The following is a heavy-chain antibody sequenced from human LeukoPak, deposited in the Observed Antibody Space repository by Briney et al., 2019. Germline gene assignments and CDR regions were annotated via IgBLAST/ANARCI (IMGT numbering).Heavy chain of an antibody. V-gene: IGHV3-7*01. J-gene: IGHJ4*02. CDR3: AREASSIAARPDY. Sequence: GGSLRLSYAASGFTFSSYWMSWGRQAPGKGLEWVANIKQDGSEKYYVDSVKGRFTISRDNAKNSLYLQMNSLRAEDTAVYYCAREASSIAARPDYWGQGTLVTVSS. CDR2: IKQDGSEK. CDR1: GFTFSSYW. D-gene: IGHD6-6*01.